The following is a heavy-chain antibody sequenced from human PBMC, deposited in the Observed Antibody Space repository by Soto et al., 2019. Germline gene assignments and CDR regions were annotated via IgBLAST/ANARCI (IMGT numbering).Heavy chain of an antibody. V-gene: IGHV4-34*01. J-gene: IGHJ4*02. CDR3: ARGWQQHDY. Sequence: PSETLSLTCAVYGGSFSGYYWSWIRQPPGKGLEWIGEINHSGSTNYNPSLKSRVTISVDTSKNQFSLKLSSVTAADTAVYYCARGWQQHDYWGQGTLVTVSS. D-gene: IGHD6-13*01. CDR1: GGSFSGYY. CDR2: INHSGST.